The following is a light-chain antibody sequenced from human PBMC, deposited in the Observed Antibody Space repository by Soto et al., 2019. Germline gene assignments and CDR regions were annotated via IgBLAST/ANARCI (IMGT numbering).Light chain of an antibody. J-gene: IGKJ5*01. CDR2: DAS. CDR3: QQRSNWPPIT. Sequence: EIVLTQSPCTLSLSPGERATLSCRASQSVSSYLAWHQQKPGQAPRLLIYDASNRATGIPARFSGSGSGTDFTLTISSLEPEDFAVYYCQQRSNWPPITFGQGTRLEIK. CDR1: QSVSSY. V-gene: IGKV3-11*01.